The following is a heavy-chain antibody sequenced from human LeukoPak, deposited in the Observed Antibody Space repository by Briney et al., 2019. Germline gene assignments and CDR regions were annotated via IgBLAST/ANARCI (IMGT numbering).Heavy chain of an antibody. CDR1: GFTFSNYE. Sequence: PGGSLRPSCAASGFTFSNYEMNWVRQAPGKGLEWVSYMSSSGSTIYYADSVKGRFTISRDNAKNSLYLQMNSLRAEDTAVYYCARDWSHGLDYWGQGTLVTVSS. V-gene: IGHV3-48*03. CDR3: ARDWSHGLDY. J-gene: IGHJ4*02. CDR2: MSSSGSTI.